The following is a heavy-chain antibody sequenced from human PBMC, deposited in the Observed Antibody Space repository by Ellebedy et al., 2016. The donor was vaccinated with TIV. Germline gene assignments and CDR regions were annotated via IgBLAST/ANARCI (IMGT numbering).Heavy chain of an antibody. CDR3: VHFDYDVEGYYGLDV. CDR2: VFYSGDT. V-gene: IGHV4-59*01. D-gene: IGHD3-3*01. CDR1: GGSISRFS. Sequence: SETLSLTXTVSGGSISRFSWTWIRQPPGKGLEWIGYVFYSGDTIYNPSLNSRVTMSVDTSKNQFYLNLTSVTAADTAVYYCVHFDYDVEGYYGLDVWGQGTTVAVSS. J-gene: IGHJ6*02.